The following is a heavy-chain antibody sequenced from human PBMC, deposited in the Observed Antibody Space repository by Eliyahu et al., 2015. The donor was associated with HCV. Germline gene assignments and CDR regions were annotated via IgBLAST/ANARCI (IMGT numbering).Heavy chain of an antibody. Sequence: QVQLQASGPGLVKPSQTLSXTCSXSGRSISSGSXYWSWTRXPAGKRLEYIGRIYTSGSTDYNPXLRSRVTISVDTSKNQFSLRLNFVTAADTAVYYCAREVPGIAIDSWGQGTLVTVSS. J-gene: IGHJ4*02. CDR1: GRSISSGSXY. CDR2: IYTSGST. CDR3: AREVPGIAIDS. V-gene: IGHV4-61*02. D-gene: IGHD2-21*01.